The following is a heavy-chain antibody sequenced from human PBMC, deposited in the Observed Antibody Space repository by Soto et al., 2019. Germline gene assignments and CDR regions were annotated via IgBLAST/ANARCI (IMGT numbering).Heavy chain of an antibody. D-gene: IGHD5-18*01. Sequence: QVQLVQSGAEVKKPETSVKVSCRASGYTFISYYMHWERQAPGQGLEWMGLSNPSDAYTDYAQKFQVRVTLTRYTSTRIVYMELRSLISEYTAIDYGARDHVDTPMTNFDYWGQGTLVTVSS. CDR1: GYTFISYY. V-gene: IGHV1-46*01. J-gene: IGHJ4*02. CDR3: ARDHVDTPMTNFDY. CDR2: SNPSDAYT.